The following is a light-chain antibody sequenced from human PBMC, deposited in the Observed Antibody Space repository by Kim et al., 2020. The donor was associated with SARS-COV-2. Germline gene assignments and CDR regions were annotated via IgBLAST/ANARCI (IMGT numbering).Light chain of an antibody. CDR3: QQYGNSPPWT. CDR1: QSISSHF. CDR2: GAS. V-gene: IGKV3-20*01. J-gene: IGKJ1*01. Sequence: PGERATLSCRASQSISSHFLAWYQQKPGQAPRLLIYGASSRATGIPDRFSGSGSGTDFTLTISRLEPEDSAVYYCQQYGNSPPWTFGQGTKVDIK.